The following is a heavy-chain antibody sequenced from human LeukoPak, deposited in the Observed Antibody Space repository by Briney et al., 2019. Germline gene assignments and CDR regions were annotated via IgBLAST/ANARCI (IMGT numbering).Heavy chain of an antibody. CDR1: GGSVSSGSYY. CDR3: ARRNYYDSSYLFDY. D-gene: IGHD3-22*01. J-gene: IGHJ4*02. V-gene: IGHV4-61*01. Sequence: SETLSLTCTVSGGSVSSGSYYWSWIRQPPGKGLEWIGYIYYSGSTNYNPSLKSRVTISVDTSKNQFSLKLSSVTAADMAVYYCARRNYYDSSYLFDYWGQGTLVTVSS. CDR2: IYYSGST.